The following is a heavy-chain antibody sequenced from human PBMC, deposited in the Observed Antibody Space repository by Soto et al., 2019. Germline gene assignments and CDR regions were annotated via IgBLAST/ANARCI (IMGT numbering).Heavy chain of an antibody. CDR3: ARNFVHCGGDCLDDTFDI. CDR2: ISAYNGET. V-gene: IGHV1-18*01. Sequence: QVQLVQSGAEVKKPGASLKVSCKASGYTFTSYGVSWVRQAPGQGLEWMGWISAYNGETNYAQKLKGRVSMTTDTSTNTACMELRSRGSDDTAVYYCARNFVHCGGDCLDDTFDIWGQGTMVTVSS. J-gene: IGHJ3*02. CDR1: GYTFTSYG. D-gene: IGHD2-21*02.